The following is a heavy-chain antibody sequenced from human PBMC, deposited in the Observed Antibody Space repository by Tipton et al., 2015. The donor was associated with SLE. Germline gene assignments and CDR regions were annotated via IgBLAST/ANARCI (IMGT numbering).Heavy chain of an antibody. V-gene: IGHV4-39*07. CDR2: IYYSGST. CDR3: AGRGQSNWPPPHAFDI. D-gene: IGHD3-10*01. J-gene: IGHJ3*02. CDR1: GGSISSSSYY. Sequence: TLSLTCTVSGGSISSSSYYWGWIRQPPGKGLEWIGSIYYSGSTYYNPSLKSRVTISVDTSKNQFSLKLSSVTAADTAVYYCAGRGQSNWPPPHAFDIWGQGAMVTVSS.